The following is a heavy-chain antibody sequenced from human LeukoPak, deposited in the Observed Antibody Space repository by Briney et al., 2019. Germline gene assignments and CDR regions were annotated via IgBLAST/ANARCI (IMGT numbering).Heavy chain of an antibody. Sequence: GGSLRLSCASSGFTFSSYAMSWVRQAPGKGLEWVSAISGNGCSKYYADSVKGRFTVSRDNSKHTLYLQMNSLRAEDTAVYYCAKDGVAIVVVPAAMSIHWGQGTLVTVSS. J-gene: IGHJ4*02. CDR2: ISGNGCSK. V-gene: IGHV3-23*01. CDR1: GFTFSSYA. D-gene: IGHD2-2*03. CDR3: AKDGVAIVVVPAAMSIH.